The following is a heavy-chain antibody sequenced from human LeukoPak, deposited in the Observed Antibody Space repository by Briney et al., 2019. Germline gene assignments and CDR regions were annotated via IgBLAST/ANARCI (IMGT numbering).Heavy chain of an antibody. J-gene: IGHJ5*02. CDR1: GFTFDDYA. CDR2: IYVSGRI. D-gene: IGHD3-10*01. V-gene: IGHV4-4*07. Sequence: LRLSCAASGFTFDDYAMHWVRQAPGKGLEWIGRIYVSGRIDYNPSLRSRVTMSVDTSKNQLSLRVRSVTAADTGVYYCARDSGTTGEVKFDPWGQGTLVTVSS. CDR3: ARDSGTTGEVKFDP.